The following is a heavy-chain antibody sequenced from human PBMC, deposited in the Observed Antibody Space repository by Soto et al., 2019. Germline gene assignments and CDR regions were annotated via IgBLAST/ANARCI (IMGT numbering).Heavy chain of an antibody. J-gene: IGHJ4*02. CDR2: ISYDGSNK. D-gene: IGHD2-8*01. V-gene: IGHV3-30-3*01. CDR1: GLTCSSYA. Sequence: GGTLKLSCAASGLTCSSYAMHWVRQAPGKGLEWVAVISYDGSNKYYADSVKGRFTISRDNSKNTLYLQMNSLRAEDTAVYYCAFCTSPGTPPKLDYWGPGTLVTVSS. CDR3: AFCTSPGTPPKLDY.